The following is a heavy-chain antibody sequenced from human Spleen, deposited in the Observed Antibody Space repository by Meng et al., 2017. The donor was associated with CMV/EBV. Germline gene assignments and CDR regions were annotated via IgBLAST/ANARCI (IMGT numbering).Heavy chain of an antibody. CDR3: AKDRSTPIYYFDY. D-gene: IGHD2-15*01. CDR2: ISGSGGST. Sequence: GGSLRLSCEASGFTFSSYDMSWVRQAPGKGLEWVSAISGSGGSTYYADSVKGRFTISRDNSKNTLYLQMNSLRAEDTAVYYCAKDRSTPIYYFDYWGQGTLVTVSS. CDR1: GFTFSSYD. V-gene: IGHV3-23*01. J-gene: IGHJ4*02.